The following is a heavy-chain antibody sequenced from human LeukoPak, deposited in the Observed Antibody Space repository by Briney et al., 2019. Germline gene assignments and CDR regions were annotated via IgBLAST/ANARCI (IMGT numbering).Heavy chain of an antibody. CDR3: ARSATIAVFRYGMDV. V-gene: IGHV4-59*02. Sequence: SGTLSLSCTVSGDSVSSIFWSWIRQPPGKGLEYIGYVHYSGATNYNPSLQSRVFISMDTSKNQYSLRLNSVTTADAAVYYCARSATIAVFRYGMDVWGQGTTVTVSS. CDR2: VHYSGAT. D-gene: IGHD5-24*01. J-gene: IGHJ6*02. CDR1: GDSVSSIF.